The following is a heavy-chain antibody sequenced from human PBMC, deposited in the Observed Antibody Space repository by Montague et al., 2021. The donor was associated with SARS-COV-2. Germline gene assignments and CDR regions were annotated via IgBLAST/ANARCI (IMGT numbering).Heavy chain of an antibody. CDR3: ARGRSYSSWCGVNWFDP. CDR1: GGSFSGYY. V-gene: IGHV4-34*01. J-gene: IGHJ5*02. CDR2: INHSGST. D-gene: IGHD6-13*01. Sequence: SETLSLTCAVYGGSFSGYYWSWIRQPPGKGLEWIGEINHSGSTNYNPSLKSRVTISVDTSKNQFSLKLSSVTAADTAVYYCARGRSYSSWCGVNWFDPWGQGTLVTVSS.